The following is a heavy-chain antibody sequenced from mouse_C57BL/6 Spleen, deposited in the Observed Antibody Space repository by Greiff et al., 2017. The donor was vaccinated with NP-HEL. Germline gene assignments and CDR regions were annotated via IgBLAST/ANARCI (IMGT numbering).Heavy chain of an antibody. J-gene: IGHJ4*01. CDR1: GYAFSSYW. CDR3: AITTVVDGAMDY. Sequence: VQLQQSGAELVKPGASVKISCKASGYAFSSYWMNWVKQRPGKGLEWIGQIYPGDGDTNYNGKFKGKATLTADKSSSTAYMQLSSLTSEDSAVYFCAITTVVDGAMDYWGQGTSVTVSS. V-gene: IGHV1-80*01. D-gene: IGHD1-1*01. CDR2: IYPGDGDT.